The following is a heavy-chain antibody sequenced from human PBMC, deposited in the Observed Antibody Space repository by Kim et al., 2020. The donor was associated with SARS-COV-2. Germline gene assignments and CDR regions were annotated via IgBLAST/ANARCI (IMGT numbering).Heavy chain of an antibody. Sequence: GGSLRLSCAASGFTFDHSAMHWVRQAPGKGPEWISLISGNGETRYYADSVEGRFTISIDHSKNSVYLQMNSLRTEDTALYYCGRASGWLPRSWGQGTPVTV. D-gene: IGHD6-19*01. CDR3: GRASGWLPRS. J-gene: IGHJ5*02. CDR1: GFTFDHSA. CDR2: ISGNGETR. V-gene: IGHV3-43*02.